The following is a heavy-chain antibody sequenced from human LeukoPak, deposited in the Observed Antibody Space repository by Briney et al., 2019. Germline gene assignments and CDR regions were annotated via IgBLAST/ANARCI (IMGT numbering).Heavy chain of an antibody. Sequence: PSLNLSCKASGYTLTSYGINWVRQAPGQGLEWMGWISTQSGNTNYAQTVQGRLTLTTDRSTNTAYMELRSLRPDDTAVYYCARGAYGDKWGQGTMVTVSS. J-gene: IGHJ4*02. D-gene: IGHD4-17*01. CDR3: ARGAYGDK. CDR2: ISTQSGNT. CDR1: GYTLTSYG. V-gene: IGHV1-18*01.